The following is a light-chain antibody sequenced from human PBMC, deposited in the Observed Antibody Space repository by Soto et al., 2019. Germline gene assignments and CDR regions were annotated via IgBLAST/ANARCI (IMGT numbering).Light chain of an antibody. Sequence: DIQMTQSPSTLSGSLGDRVTITCRAGQTIISWLACYQQKPGKAPKLLIYKASTLKSGVPSRFSGSGSGTEFTLTISSLQPDDFAPYYCQHYTSYSQTFGQGTKVDI. CDR1: QTIISW. J-gene: IGKJ1*01. V-gene: IGKV1-5*03. CDR2: KAS. CDR3: QHYTSYSQT.